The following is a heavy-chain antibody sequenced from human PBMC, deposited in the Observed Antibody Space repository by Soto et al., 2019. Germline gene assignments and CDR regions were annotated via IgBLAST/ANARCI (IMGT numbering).Heavy chain of an antibody. CDR3: ARGKYSTTDY. J-gene: IGHJ4*02. V-gene: IGHV4-34*01. Sequence: SETLSLTCAVYGGSFSGYYWSWIRQPPGKGLEWMGEINHSGSTNYNPSLKSRVTISVDTSKNQFSLKLSSVTAADTAVYYCARGKYSTTDYWGQGTLVTVSS. CDR1: GGSFSGYY. D-gene: IGHD2-8*01. CDR2: INHSGST.